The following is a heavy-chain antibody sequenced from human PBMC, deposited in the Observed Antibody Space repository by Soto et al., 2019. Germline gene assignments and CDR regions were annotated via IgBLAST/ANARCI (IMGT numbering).Heavy chain of an antibody. J-gene: IGHJ4*02. CDR3: AHKGPEDWPLDY. V-gene: IGHV2-5*02. Sequence: QITLKESGPTLVRPTQTLTLTCAFSGFSLSTSGVGVGWIRQPPGKALEWLAVIYWDDSKHYSPSLRSRLTITTDTSTNRVVLTMTNMDPMDTGTYYCAHKGPEDWPLDYWGQGTLVTVSS. D-gene: IGHD3-9*01. CDR1: GFSLSTSGVG. CDR2: IYWDDSK.